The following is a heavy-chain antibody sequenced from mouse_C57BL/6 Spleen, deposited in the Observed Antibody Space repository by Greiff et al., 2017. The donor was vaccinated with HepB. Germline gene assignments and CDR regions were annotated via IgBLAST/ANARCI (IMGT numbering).Heavy chain of an antibody. CDR2: INPYNGGT. V-gene: IGHV1-19*01. CDR1: GYTFTDYY. Sequence: EVQLQQSGPVLVKPGASVKMSCKASGYTFTDYYMNWVKQSHGKSLEWIGVINPYNGGTSYNQKFKGKATLTVDKSSSTAYMELNSLTSEDSAVYYCARDGDDYDGRRWGQGTLVTVSA. CDR3: ARDGDDYDGRR. J-gene: IGHJ3*02. D-gene: IGHD2-4*01.